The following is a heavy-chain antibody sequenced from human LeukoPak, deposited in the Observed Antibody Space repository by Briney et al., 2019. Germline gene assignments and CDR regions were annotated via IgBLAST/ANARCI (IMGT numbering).Heavy chain of an antibody. CDR2: ISPSGGST. J-gene: IGHJ2*01. V-gene: IGHV1-46*01. CDR3: ALSSSTSGGYFDL. D-gene: IGHD2-2*01. Sequence: ASVKVSCKASGYTFTSYYMHWVRQAPGQGLEWMGIISPSGGSTSYAQKFQGRVTMTRDMSTSTVYMELSSLRSEDTAVYYCALSSSTSGGYFDLWGRGTLVTVSS. CDR1: GYTFTSYY.